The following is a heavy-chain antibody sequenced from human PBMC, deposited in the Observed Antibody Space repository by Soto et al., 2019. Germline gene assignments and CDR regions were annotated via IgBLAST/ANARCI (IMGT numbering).Heavy chain of an antibody. CDR2: VNWNGGST. V-gene: IGHV3-20*04. Sequence: EVQLVESGGGVLRPGGSLRLSCAASGFTFDDYGMSWARQSPGKGLELVSGVNWNGGSTGYADSVKGRFTISRDNAKNSLYLQMNSLRAEDTAFYYCVRGASLHFDYWGQGTLVTVSS. CDR3: VRGASLHFDY. D-gene: IGHD1-26*01. J-gene: IGHJ4*02. CDR1: GFTFDDYG.